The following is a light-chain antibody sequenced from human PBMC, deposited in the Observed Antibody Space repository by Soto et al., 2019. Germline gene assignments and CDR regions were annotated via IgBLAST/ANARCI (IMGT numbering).Light chain of an antibody. CDR3: QHYNSYSEA. CDR1: QTLSSW. Sequence: DIQMTQSPSTLSGSVGDRGTITCRASQTLSSWLAWYQQKPGKAPKLLIYKASTLKSGVPSRFSGSGSWTEFTLTISSLQPDDFATYYCQHYNSYSEAFGQGTKVELK. V-gene: IGKV1-5*03. CDR2: KAS. J-gene: IGKJ1*01.